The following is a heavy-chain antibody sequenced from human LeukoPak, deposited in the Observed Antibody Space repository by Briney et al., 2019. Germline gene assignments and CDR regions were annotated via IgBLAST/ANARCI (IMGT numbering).Heavy chain of an antibody. J-gene: IGHJ4*02. CDR1: GFTFSAYW. D-gene: IGHD6-19*01. CDR2: INTDGSSP. CDR3: AKEHSSGWYGLGDY. V-gene: IGHV3-74*01. Sequence: PGGSLRLSCAASGFTFSAYWMHWVRQAPGKGLVWVSRINTDGSSPTYAASVKGRFTISRDNAKNTLYLQMNSLKTEDTAVYYCAKEHSSGWYGLGDYWGQGTLVTVSS.